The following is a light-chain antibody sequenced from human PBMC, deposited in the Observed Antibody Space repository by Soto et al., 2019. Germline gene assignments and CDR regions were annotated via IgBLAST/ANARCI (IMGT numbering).Light chain of an antibody. CDR1: QSVRSN. V-gene: IGKV3-20*01. Sequence: EIVLTQSPATLSVSPGERATLSCRASQSVRSNLAWYQQKPGQAPRLLIFGASKRATGIPDRFSGSGSGTDFTLTISRLEPEDFAVYYCQQYGSSGTFGQGTKVDIK. J-gene: IGKJ1*01. CDR2: GAS. CDR3: QQYGSSGT.